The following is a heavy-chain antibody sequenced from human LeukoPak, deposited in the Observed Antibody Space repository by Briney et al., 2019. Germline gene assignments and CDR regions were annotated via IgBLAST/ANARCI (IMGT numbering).Heavy chain of an antibody. V-gene: IGHV4-59*01. CDR2: IYYSGST. CDR3: ARARGFFDY. Sequence: PSETLSLTCTVSGGSISSYYWSWIRQPPGKGLEWIGYIYYSGSTNYNPSLKSRVTIPVDTSKNQFSLKLSSVTAADTAVYYCARARGFFDYWGQGTLVTVSS. D-gene: IGHD3-10*01. J-gene: IGHJ4*02. CDR1: GGSISSYY.